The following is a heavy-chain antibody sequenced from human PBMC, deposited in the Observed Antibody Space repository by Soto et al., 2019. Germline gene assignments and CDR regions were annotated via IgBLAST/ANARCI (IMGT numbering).Heavy chain of an antibody. CDR3: ARHSKMRYPYYYYGMDV. Sequence: PWEPLKISCRGSGYSFTSYWIGWVRKMPGKGLEWMGIIYPGDSDTRYSPSFQGQVTISADKSISTAYLQWSSLKASDTAMYYCARHSKMRYPYYYYGMDVWGQGTTVTVSS. CDR1: GYSFTSYW. CDR2: IYPGDSDT. J-gene: IGHJ6*02. D-gene: IGHD1-1*01. V-gene: IGHV5-51*01.